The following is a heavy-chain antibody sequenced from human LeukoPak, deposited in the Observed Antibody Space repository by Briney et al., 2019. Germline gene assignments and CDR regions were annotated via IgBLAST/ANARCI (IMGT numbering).Heavy chain of an antibody. V-gene: IGHV4-59*01. D-gene: IGHD3-22*01. CDR3: ARASYYYDSSGPFDY. Sequence: PSETLSLTCTVSGGSISSYYWSWIRQPPGKGLGWIGYIYYSGSTNYNPSLKSRVTISVDTSKNQFSLKLSSVTAADTAVYYCARASYYYDSSGPFDYWGQGTLVTVSS. J-gene: IGHJ4*02. CDR2: IYYSGST. CDR1: GGSISSYY.